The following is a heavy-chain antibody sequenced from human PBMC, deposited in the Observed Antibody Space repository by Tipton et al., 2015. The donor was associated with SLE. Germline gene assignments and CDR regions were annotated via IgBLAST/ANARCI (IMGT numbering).Heavy chain of an antibody. J-gene: IGHJ6*02. CDR3: ARAYGDYTVLAYYGLDV. CDR2: IYYRGST. D-gene: IGHD4-17*01. V-gene: IGHV4-39*07. Sequence: TLSLTCAVYGGSITSSSYYWAWIRQSPGEGVEWIGEIYYRGSTNYNPSLESRVTISVDTSKNQFSLKLTSVTAADTAVYYCARAYGDYTVLAYYGLDVWGQGTTVTVSS. CDR1: GGSITSSSYY.